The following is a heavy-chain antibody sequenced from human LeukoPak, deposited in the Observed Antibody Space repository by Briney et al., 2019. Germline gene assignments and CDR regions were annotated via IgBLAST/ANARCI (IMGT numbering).Heavy chain of an antibody. V-gene: IGHV1-8*01. Sequence: ASVKISCKASGYTFTSYDINWVRQTTGQGLEWMGWMHPNSGNTGYAQKFLGRVTMTRNTSISTAYMELSSLRSEDTAVYYCARGGGDYDFWSGYYSGRAFDIWGQGTMVTVSS. J-gene: IGHJ3*02. CDR2: MHPNSGNT. D-gene: IGHD3-3*01. CDR3: ARGGGDYDFWSGYYSGRAFDI. CDR1: GYTFTSYD.